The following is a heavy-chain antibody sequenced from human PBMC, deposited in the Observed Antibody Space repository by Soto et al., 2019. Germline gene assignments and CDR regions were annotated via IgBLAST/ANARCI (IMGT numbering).Heavy chain of an antibody. CDR1: GGSISGYY. J-gene: IGHJ6*02. Sequence: PSETLSLTCTVSGGSISGYYWSWIRQPPGKGLEWIGEINHSGSTNYNPSLKSRVTISVDTSKNQFSLKLSSVTAADTAVYYCARGAPEYYYGMDVWGQGTTVTGSS. V-gene: IGHV4-34*01. CDR3: ARGAPEYYYGMDV. CDR2: INHSGST.